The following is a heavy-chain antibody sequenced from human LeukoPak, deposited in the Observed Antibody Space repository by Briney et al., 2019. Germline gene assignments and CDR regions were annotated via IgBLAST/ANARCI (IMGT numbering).Heavy chain of an antibody. J-gene: IGHJ4*02. CDR2: ISYDGSNK. CDR1: GFTFSNYA. CDR3: AARPTSAAVAPSDF. D-gene: IGHD6-19*01. V-gene: IGHV3-30-3*01. Sequence: GRSLRLSCAASGFTFSNYAIHWVRQAPGKGLEWVTAISYDGSNKYYADSVKGRFTISRDNSKNTLYLQMNSLRVEDTATYYCAARPTSAAVAPSDFWGQGTLVTVSS.